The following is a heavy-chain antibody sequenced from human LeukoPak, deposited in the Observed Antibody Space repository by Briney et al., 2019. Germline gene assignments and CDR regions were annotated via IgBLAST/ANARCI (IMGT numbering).Heavy chain of an antibody. D-gene: IGHD3-10*01. CDR3: AIVSLWFGELLPKAPFDY. CDR2: ISAYNGNT. Sequence: ASVKVSCKASGYAFIGYFMHWVRQAPGQGLEWMGWISAYNGNTNYAQKLQGRVTMTTDTSTSTAYMELRSLRSDDTAVYYCAIVSLWFGELLPKAPFDYWGQGTLVTVSS. CDR1: GYAFIGYF. V-gene: IGHV1-18*01. J-gene: IGHJ4*02.